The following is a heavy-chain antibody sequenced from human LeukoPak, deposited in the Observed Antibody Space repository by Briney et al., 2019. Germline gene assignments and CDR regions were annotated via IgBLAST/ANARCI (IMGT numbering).Heavy chain of an antibody. J-gene: IGHJ4*02. CDR1: GGSFNGYY. Sequence: SETLSLTCVVYGGSFNGYYWSWIRQPPGKGLEWIGYIYYSGITNYNPSLKSRVTISLDTSKNQFSLKLNSVTAADTAVYYCARASGAFDYWGQGALVTVSS. CDR2: IYYSGIT. V-gene: IGHV4-59*01. CDR3: ARASGAFDY.